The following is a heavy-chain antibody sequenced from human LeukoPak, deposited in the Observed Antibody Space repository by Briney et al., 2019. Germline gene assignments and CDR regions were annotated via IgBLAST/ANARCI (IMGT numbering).Heavy chain of an antibody. V-gene: IGHV4-34*01. J-gene: IGHJ4*02. CDR3: ARKDGSGYYFDY. Sequence: SETLSLTCAVYGGSLSAYYWTWIRQPPGKGLEWIGEINHGGSTNYNPSLKSRVTISVDTSKNQFSLKLSSVTAADTAVYYCARKDGSGYYFDYWGQGTLVTVSS. D-gene: IGHD3-10*01. CDR1: GGSLSAYY. CDR2: INHGGST.